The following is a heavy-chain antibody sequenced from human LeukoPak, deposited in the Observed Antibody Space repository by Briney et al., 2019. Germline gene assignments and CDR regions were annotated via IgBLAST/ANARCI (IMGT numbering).Heavy chain of an antibody. Sequence: GGSLRLSCTVSGFTVCSDSMSWVRQAPGKGLEWVSFIYSGGSTHYSDSVKGRFTISRDNSKNTLYLQMNSLRAEDTAVYYCARRAGAYSHPYDYWGQGTLVTVSS. CDR3: ARRAGAYSHPYDY. J-gene: IGHJ4*02. CDR1: GFTVCSDS. CDR2: IYSGGST. V-gene: IGHV3-53*01. D-gene: IGHD4/OR15-4a*01.